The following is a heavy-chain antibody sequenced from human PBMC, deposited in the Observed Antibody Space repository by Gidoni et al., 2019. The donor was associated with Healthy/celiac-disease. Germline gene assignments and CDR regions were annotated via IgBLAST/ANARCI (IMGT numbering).Heavy chain of an antibody. CDR2: ISGSGGST. D-gene: IGHD3-16*02. CDR3: AKPEVADYVWGSYRDDAFDI. J-gene: IGHJ3*02. CDR1: GFTFSSYA. Sequence: EVQLLESGGGLVQPGGSLRLSCAAAGFTFSSYAMSWVRQAPGKGLEWVSAISGSGGSTYYADSVKGRFTISRDNSKNTLYLQMNSLRAEDTAVYYCAKPEVADYVWGSYRDDAFDIWGQGTMVTVSS. V-gene: IGHV3-23*01.